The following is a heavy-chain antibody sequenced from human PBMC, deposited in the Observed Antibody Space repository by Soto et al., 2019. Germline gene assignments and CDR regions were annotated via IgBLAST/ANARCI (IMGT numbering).Heavy chain of an antibody. J-gene: IGHJ6*02. CDR2: VDHSVST. D-gene: IGHD3-10*01. CDR3: ARGATMVRGVIRFYYYGMDV. CDR1: GGSFSGYC. Sequence: SETLSLTCALYGGSFSGYCWSWIRQPPGQWLEWIGEVDHSVSTNYNPSLKSRVTISVDTSKNQFSLKLSSVTAADTAVYYCARGATMVRGVIRFYYYGMDVWGQGTTVTVSS. V-gene: IGHV4-34*01.